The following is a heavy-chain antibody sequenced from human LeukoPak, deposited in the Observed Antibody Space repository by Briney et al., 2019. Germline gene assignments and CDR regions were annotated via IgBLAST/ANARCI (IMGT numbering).Heavy chain of an antibody. Sequence: SVKVSCKASGGTFSSYAISWVRQAPGQGLEWMGRIIPILGIANYAQKFQGRVTITADKSTSTAYMELSSLRSEDTAVYYCARVGNSGYGMDVWGQGTTVTVSS. CDR3: ARVGNSGYGMDV. V-gene: IGHV1-69*04. J-gene: IGHJ6*02. CDR2: IIPILGIA. CDR1: GGTFSSYA. D-gene: IGHD1-26*01.